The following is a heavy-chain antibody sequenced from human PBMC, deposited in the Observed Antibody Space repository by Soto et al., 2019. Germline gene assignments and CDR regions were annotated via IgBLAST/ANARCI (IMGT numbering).Heavy chain of an antibody. Sequence: SLTSPLSAPSLGTCFAYVRGGRGHLGKGLEWIGYIYYSGSTYYNPSLKSRVTISVDTSKNQFSLKLSSVTAADTAVYDGARDGGTAAAGPKYDYWGPGTRVNGSA. V-gene: IGHV4-31*03. CDR2: IYYSGST. J-gene: IGHJ4*02. CDR1: APSLGTCFAY. CDR3: ARDGGTAAAGPKYDY. D-gene: IGHD6-13*01.